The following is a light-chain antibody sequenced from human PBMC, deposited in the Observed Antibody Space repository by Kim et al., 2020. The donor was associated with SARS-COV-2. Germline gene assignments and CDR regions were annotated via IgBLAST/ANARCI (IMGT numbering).Light chain of an antibody. CDR1: QSIGSS. CDR2: DAF. J-gene: IGKJ2*01. Sequence: PGESATLPCRASQSIGSSLAWYQHKPGQAPRLLIYDAFNRATGIPARFSGSGSGTDFTLTISSLEPEDFAVYYCQQRSNWYTFGQGTKLEIK. V-gene: IGKV3-11*01. CDR3: QQRSNWYT.